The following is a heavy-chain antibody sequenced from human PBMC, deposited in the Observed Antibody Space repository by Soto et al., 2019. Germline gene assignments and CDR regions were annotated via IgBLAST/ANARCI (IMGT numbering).Heavy chain of an antibody. CDR3: AKDSIAAVIYYYYGMGV. Sequence: PGGSLRLSCAASGFTFSSYGMHWVRQAPGKGLEWVAVISYDGSNKYYADSVKGRFTISRDNSKNTLYLQMNSLRAEDTAVYYCAKDSIAAVIYYYYGMGVWGQGTTVTVSS. V-gene: IGHV3-30*18. CDR1: GFTFSSYG. D-gene: IGHD6-13*01. J-gene: IGHJ6*02. CDR2: ISYDGSNK.